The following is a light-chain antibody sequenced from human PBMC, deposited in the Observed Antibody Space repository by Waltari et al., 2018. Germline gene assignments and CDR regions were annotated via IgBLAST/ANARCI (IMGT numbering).Light chain of an antibody. Sequence: EIVLTQSPGTLSLSPGERATLSCRASQSVGSSYLAWYQQKPGQAPRLLIYGASSRATDIPDRFSGSGSGIDFTLTISRLEPEDFAVYYCQQYGTSRTFGQGTKVEIK. CDR2: GAS. CDR1: QSVGSSY. CDR3: QQYGTSRT. V-gene: IGKV3-20*01. J-gene: IGKJ1*01.